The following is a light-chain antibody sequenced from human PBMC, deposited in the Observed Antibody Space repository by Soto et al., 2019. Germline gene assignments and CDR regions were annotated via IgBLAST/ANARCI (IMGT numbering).Light chain of an antibody. Sequence: DIQMTQSPSTLSASVGDRVTITCRASQSISSWLAWYQQKPGEAPKLLIYKASSLDSGVPSRFSGSGSGTEFTLTISCLQPDDFAAYYCQQYSVYSWTFGQGTKVDIK. V-gene: IGKV1-5*03. J-gene: IGKJ1*01. CDR3: QQYSVYSWT. CDR1: QSISSW. CDR2: KAS.